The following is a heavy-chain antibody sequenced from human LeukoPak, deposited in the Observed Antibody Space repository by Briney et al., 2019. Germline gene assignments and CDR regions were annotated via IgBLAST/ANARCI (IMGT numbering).Heavy chain of an antibody. CDR3: ASPNIPTTRTTYYFDY. CDR1: GFTFSSYG. V-gene: IGHV3-30*02. Sequence: GGSLRLSCAASGFTFSSYGMHWVRQAPGKGLEWVAFIRYDGSNKYYADSVKGRFTISRDNSKNTLYLQMNSLRAEDTAVYYCASPNIPTTRTTYYFDYWGQGTLVTVSS. D-gene: IGHD1-7*01. CDR2: IRYDGSNK. J-gene: IGHJ4*02.